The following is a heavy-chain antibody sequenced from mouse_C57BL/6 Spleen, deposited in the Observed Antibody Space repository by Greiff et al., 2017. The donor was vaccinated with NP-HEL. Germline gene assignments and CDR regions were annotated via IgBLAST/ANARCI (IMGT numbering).Heavy chain of an antibody. CDR1: GFNIKDYY. Sequence: VQLKESGAELVKPGASVKLSCTASGFNIKDYYMHWVKQRTEQGLEWIGRIDPEDGETKYAPKFQGKATITADTSSNTAYLQLSSLTSEDTSVYYCALPFTTVRDFDYWGQGTTLTVSS. CDR3: ALPFTTVRDFDY. CDR2: IDPEDGET. J-gene: IGHJ2*01. D-gene: IGHD1-1*01. V-gene: IGHV14-2*01.